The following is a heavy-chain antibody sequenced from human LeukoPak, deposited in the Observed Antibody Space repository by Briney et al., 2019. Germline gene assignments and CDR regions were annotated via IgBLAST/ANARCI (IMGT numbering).Heavy chain of an antibody. J-gene: IGHJ4*02. D-gene: IGHD3-22*01. CDR2: INWNGGST. V-gene: IGHV3-20*01. CDR1: GFTFDDYG. CDR3: ARSPADYYDSSGYQYYFDY. Sequence: GGSLRLSCAASGFTFDDYGMSWVRQAPGKGLEWVSGINWNGGSTGYAVSVKGRFTISRDNAKNSLYLQMNSLRAEDTALYHCARSPADYYDSSGYQYYFDYWGQGTLVTVSS.